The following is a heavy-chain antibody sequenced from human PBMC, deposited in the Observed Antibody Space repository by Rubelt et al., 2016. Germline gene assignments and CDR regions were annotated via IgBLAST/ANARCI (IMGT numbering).Heavy chain of an antibody. Sequence: LEWVSSISSSSSYIYYADSVKGRFTISRGNAKNSLYLQMNSLRAEDTAVYYCASVNYDILTGYQPWGQGTLVTVSS. D-gene: IGHD3-9*01. V-gene: IGHV3-21*01. J-gene: IGHJ5*02. CDR2: ISSSSSYI. CDR3: ASVNYDILTGYQP.